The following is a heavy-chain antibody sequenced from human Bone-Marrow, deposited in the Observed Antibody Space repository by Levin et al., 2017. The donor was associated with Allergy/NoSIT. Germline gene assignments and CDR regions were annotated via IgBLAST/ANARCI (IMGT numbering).Heavy chain of an antibody. D-gene: IGHD2-15*01. J-gene: IGHJ5*02. CDR1: GYTFTSYG. V-gene: IGHV1-18*01. CDR3: ARKVADAIGGDWFDP. CDR2: ISAYNGNT. Sequence: GESLKISCKASGYTFTSYGISWVRQAPGQGLEWMGWISAYNGNTNYAQKLQGRVTMTTDTSTSTAYMELRSLRSDDTAVYYCARKVADAIGGDWFDPWGQGTLVTVSS.